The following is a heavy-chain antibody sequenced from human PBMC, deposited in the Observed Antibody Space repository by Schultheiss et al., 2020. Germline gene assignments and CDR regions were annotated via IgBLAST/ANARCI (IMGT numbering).Heavy chain of an antibody. Sequence: GESLKISCAASGFTFSSYWMHWVRQAPGKGLVWVSRINSDGSSTSYADSVKGRFTISRDNAKNTLYLQMNSLRAEDTAVYYCARDRNYYYYMDVWGKGTTVTVSS. CDR2: INSDGSST. V-gene: IGHV3-74*01. J-gene: IGHJ6*03. CDR1: GFTFSSYW. CDR3: ARDRNYYYYMDV.